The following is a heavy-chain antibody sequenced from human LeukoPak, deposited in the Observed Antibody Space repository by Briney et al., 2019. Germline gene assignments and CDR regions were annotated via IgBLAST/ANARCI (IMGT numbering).Heavy chain of an antibody. V-gene: IGHV1-69*04. CDR3: ARGGSYYFYNGMDV. D-gene: IGHD1-26*01. CDR2: IIPIVGIL. CDR1: GGTFTSYG. J-gene: IGHJ6*02. Sequence: ASVKVSCKASGGTFTSYGINWVRQAPGLGLEWMGRIIPIVGILNYAQRFQGRVTITADNSTNIAYMELSSLRSEDTAVYYCARGGSYYFYNGMDVWGQGTRSPSP.